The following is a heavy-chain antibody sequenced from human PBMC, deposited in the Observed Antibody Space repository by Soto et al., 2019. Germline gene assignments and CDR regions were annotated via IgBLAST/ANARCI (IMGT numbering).Heavy chain of an antibody. D-gene: IGHD6-19*01. J-gene: IGHJ6*02. CDR3: ARHGQWLVTGYYYYGMDV. CDR2: IYDSGST. V-gene: IGHV4-30-4*01. CDR1: GGSISSGDYY. Sequence: SETLSLTCTVSGGSISSGDYYWSWIRQPPGKGLEWIGHIYDSGSTNYNPSLNSRVMISVDTSKNQFSLKLSSVTAADTAVYYCARHGQWLVTGYYYYGMDVWGQGTTVTVSS.